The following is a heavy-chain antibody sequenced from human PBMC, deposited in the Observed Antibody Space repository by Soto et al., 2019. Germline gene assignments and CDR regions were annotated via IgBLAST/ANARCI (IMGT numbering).Heavy chain of an antibody. CDR3: ARIMVRGGHHWFDP. J-gene: IGHJ5*02. Sequence: QVTLKESGPVLVKPTETLTLTCTVSGFSLSNARMGVSWIRQPPGKALEWFAHIFSNDEKSYSTSLKSRLTISKDTSKSQVVLTMTNMDPLDTATYYCARIMVRGGHHWFDPWGQGTLVTVSS. V-gene: IGHV2-26*01. CDR2: IFSNDEK. D-gene: IGHD3-10*01. CDR1: GFSLSNARMG.